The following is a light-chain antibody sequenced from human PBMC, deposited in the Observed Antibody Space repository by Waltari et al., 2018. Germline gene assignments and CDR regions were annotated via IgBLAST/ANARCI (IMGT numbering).Light chain of an antibody. CDR3: CSYAGGSAPYV. Sequence: QSALTQPASVSGSPGQSITISCTGTSSDVGRYNLVSWFQQHPGKAPKLMIYEGSKRPLGVSNRFSGSKSGNTASLTISGLQAEDEADYYCCSYAGGSAPYVFGTGTKVTVL. CDR1: SSDVGRYNL. CDR2: EGS. J-gene: IGLJ1*01. V-gene: IGLV2-23*01.